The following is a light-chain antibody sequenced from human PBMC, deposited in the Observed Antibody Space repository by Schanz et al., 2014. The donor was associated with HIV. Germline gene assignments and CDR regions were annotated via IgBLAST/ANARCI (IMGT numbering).Light chain of an antibody. Sequence: EVVMTQSPATLSVSPGERATLSCRASQSVGSDLAWYQQKPGQAPRLLIYGASTRLTGIPARFSGSGSGREFTLTISSLQSEDFAVYYWQQYSDWPNFGGGTKVEIK. CDR3: QQYSDWPN. CDR1: QSVGSD. CDR2: GAS. V-gene: IGKV3-15*01. J-gene: IGKJ4*01.